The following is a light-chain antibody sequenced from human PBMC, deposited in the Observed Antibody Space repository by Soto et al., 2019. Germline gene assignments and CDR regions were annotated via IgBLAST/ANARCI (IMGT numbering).Light chain of an antibody. J-gene: IGKJ2*01. CDR3: QQYNNYPYT. CDR1: QSINSW. V-gene: IGKV1-5*03. CDR2: KAS. Sequence: DIQMTQSPSTLSASVGDRVTITCRASQSINSWLAWYQQKPGKAPNLLIYKASSLESGVPSRFSGSGSGTEFTLTISSLQPADFATYYCQQYNNYPYTFGQGTKLEI.